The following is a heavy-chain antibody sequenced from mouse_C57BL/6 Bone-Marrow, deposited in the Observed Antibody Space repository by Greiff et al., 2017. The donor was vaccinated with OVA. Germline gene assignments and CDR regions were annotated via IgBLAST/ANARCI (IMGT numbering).Heavy chain of an antibody. Sequence: EVQLQQSGPELVQPGASVKISCKASGYTFTDYYMNWVKQSHGKSLEWIGDINPNNGGTSYNQKFKGKATLTVDKSSSTAYMELRSLTSEDSAVYYCARWFYDYGSPFFDYWGQGTTLTVSS. CDR1: GYTFTDYY. D-gene: IGHD1-1*01. J-gene: IGHJ2*01. CDR3: ARWFYDYGSPFFDY. V-gene: IGHV1-26*01. CDR2: INPNNGGT.